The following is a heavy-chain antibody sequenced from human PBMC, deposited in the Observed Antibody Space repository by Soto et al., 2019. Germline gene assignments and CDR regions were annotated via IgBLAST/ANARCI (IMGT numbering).Heavy chain of an antibody. CDR3: ARDLAKGGGSAGFDY. J-gene: IGHJ4*02. D-gene: IGHD1-26*01. CDR2: INPKSGGT. CDR1: GYTFTVYY. V-gene: IGHV1-2*02. Sequence: ASVKVSCKASGYTFTVYYMHWVRQAPGQGLEWMGWINPKSGGTMYPQKFQGRVTMTWDTSISTAYMALTRLRPDDTAVYYCARDLAKGGGSAGFDYWGQGTLATVSS.